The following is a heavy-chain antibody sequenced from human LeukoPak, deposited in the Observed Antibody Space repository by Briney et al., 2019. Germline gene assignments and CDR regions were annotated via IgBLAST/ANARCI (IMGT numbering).Heavy chain of an antibody. Sequence: GGSLRLSCAASGFTFSDNYMSWIRQAPGKGLEWVSYISSSGSTIYYADSVKGRFTISRDNAKNSLYLQMNSLRAEDTAVYYCARDLVNMVRGVIPYGMDVWGQGTTVTVSS. J-gene: IGHJ6*02. CDR3: ARDLVNMVRGVIPYGMDV. CDR2: ISSSGSTI. V-gene: IGHV3-11*01. D-gene: IGHD3-10*01. CDR1: GFTFSDNY.